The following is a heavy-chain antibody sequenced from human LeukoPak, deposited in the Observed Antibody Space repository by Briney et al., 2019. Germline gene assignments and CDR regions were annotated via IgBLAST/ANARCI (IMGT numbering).Heavy chain of an antibody. J-gene: IGHJ4*02. CDR3: ATYSSRYYYFGY. V-gene: IGHV3-15*01. D-gene: IGHD6-13*01. CDR2: KSKTDGGTI. Sequence: KSKTDGGTIEYAAPVKGRFTISRDDSKNTLFLQMDSLKTEDAGLYYCATYSSRYYYFGYWGQGTRVTVSS.